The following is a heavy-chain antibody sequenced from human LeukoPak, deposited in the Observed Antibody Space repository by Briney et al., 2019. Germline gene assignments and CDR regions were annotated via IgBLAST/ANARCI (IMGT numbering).Heavy chain of an antibody. D-gene: IGHD3-16*01. CDR1: GGSISSSSYY. CDR2: IYYSGST. Sequence: SETLSLTCTVSGGSISSSSYYWGWIRQPPGKGLESIGTIYYSGSTYYNPSLKSRVTIPVDTSKNQFSLNLTSVTAADTAVYYCARSPFAWGTFPGGFDFWGQGILVTVSS. V-gene: IGHV4-39*07. CDR3: ARSPFAWGTFPGGFDF. J-gene: IGHJ4*02.